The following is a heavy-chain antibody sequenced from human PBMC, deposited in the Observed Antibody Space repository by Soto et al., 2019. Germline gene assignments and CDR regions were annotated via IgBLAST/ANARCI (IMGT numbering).Heavy chain of an antibody. CDR3: TTVDPELYYYYGMDV. D-gene: IGHD1-7*01. Sequence: GGSLRLSCAASGFTFSNAWMSWVRQAPGKGLEWVGRIKSKTDGGTTDYAAPVKGRFTISRDDSKNTLYLQMNSLKTEDTAVYYCTTVDPELYYYYGMDVWGQGTTVTVSS. CDR1: GFTFSNAW. J-gene: IGHJ6*02. CDR2: IKSKTDGGTT. V-gene: IGHV3-15*01.